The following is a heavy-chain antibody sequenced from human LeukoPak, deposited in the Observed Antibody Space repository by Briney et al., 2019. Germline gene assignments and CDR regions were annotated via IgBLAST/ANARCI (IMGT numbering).Heavy chain of an antibody. CDR1: GFIFSNYG. Sequence: GGSLRLSCAAPGFIFSNYGMNWVRQAPGKGLEWVSAISNNGGYTYYADSVQGRFTISRDNSKSTLCLQMNSLRAEDTAVYYCAKQLGYCSDGSCYFPYWGQGTLVTVSS. CDR3: AKQLGYCSDGSCYFPY. V-gene: IGHV3-23*01. CDR2: ISNNGGYT. J-gene: IGHJ4*02. D-gene: IGHD2-15*01.